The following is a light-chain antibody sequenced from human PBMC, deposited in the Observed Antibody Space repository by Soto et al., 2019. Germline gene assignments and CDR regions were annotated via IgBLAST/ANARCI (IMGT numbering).Light chain of an antibody. Sequence: EIVMTQYTDTLSVSPGERATLSCRASQSVSSNLAWYQQKPGQAPRLLIDGASTRATGIPARFSGSGSGTDFTLTISSLQPEDVAIYYCQKYNSGPLTFGGGTKVDIK. CDR1: QSVSSN. CDR3: QKYNSGPLT. CDR2: GAS. J-gene: IGKJ4*01. V-gene: IGKV3-15*01.